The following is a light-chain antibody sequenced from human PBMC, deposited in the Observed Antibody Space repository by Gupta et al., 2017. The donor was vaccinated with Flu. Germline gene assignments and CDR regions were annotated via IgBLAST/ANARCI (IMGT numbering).Light chain of an antibody. Sequence: EIVMTQSPATLSVSPGGIATLSCRASQSVSSNLAWYQQKPGQAPRLLFYGASTRATGIPARFSGSGSGTEFTLTISRLQSEDFAVYSCQQYDNWPPTFGHGTKVEIK. CDR1: QSVSSN. CDR2: GAS. CDR3: QQYDNWPPT. J-gene: IGKJ1*01. V-gene: IGKV3-15*01.